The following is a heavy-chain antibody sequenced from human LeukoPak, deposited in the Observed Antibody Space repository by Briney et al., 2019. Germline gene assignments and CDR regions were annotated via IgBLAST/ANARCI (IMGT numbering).Heavy chain of an antibody. CDR3: ASSAPAGGRLRAYFDY. J-gene: IGHJ4*02. D-gene: IGHD3-16*01. CDR1: GFTFSSYA. Sequence: GGSLRLSCAASGFTFSSYAMHWVRQAPGKGLEWVAVISYDGSNKYYADSVKGRFTISRDNSKNTLYLQMNSLRAEDTAVYYCASSAPAGGRLRAYFDYWGQGTLVTVSS. V-gene: IGHV3-30-3*01. CDR2: ISYDGSNK.